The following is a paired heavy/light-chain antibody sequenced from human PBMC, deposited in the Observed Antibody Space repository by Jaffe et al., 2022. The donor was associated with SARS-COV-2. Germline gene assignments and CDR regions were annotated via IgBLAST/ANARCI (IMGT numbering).Light chain of an antibody. V-gene: IGKV4-1*01. J-gene: IGKJ4*01. CDR3: QQYYSTPST. Sequence: DIVMTQSPDSLAVSLGERATINCKSSQSVLYSSNNKNYLAWYQQKPGQPPKLLIYWASTRESGVPDRFSGSGSGTDFTLTISSLQAEDVAVYYCQQYYSTPSTFGGGTKVEIK. CDR2: WAS. CDR1: QSVLYSSNNKNY.
Heavy chain of an antibody. J-gene: IGHJ4*02. CDR1: GFTFSSYA. CDR3: ARVHPEGLGKDRVRGCFDY. CDR2: ISYDGSNK. V-gene: IGHV3-30-3*01. D-gene: IGHD3-16*01. Sequence: QVQLVESGGGVVQPGRSLRLSCAASGFTFSSYAMHWVRQAPGKGLEWVAVISYDGSNKYYADSVKGRFTISRDNSKNTLYLQMNSLRAEDTAVYYCARVHPEGLGKDRVRGCFDYWGQGTLVTVSS.